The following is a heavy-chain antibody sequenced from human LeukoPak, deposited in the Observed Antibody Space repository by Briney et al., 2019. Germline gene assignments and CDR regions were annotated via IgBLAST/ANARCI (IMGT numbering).Heavy chain of an antibody. CDR2: IIPIFGTA. CDR1: GGTFSSYA. Sequence: ASVKVSCKASGGTFSSYAISWVRQAPGQGLEWMGGIIPIFGTANYAQKFQGRVTMTTDTSTSTAYMELRSLRSDDTAVYYCARFLYCSSTSCYFHFDYWGQGTLVTVS. CDR3: ARFLYCSSTSCYFHFDY. J-gene: IGHJ4*02. V-gene: IGHV1-69*05. D-gene: IGHD2-2*01.